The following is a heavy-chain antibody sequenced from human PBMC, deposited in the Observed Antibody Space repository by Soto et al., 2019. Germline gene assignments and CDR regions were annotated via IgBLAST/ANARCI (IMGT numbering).Heavy chain of an antibody. V-gene: IGHV3-23*01. CDR2: ISRSSSVI. CDR3: AKDPNGDYIGAFDD. CDR1: GFAFSNYA. Sequence: EVQLLESGGALVQPGGSLRLSCAASGFAFSNYAVTWVRQVPGKGLEWVSSISRSSSVIYYADSVRGRFFISRDNSKSMLYLQMNSLRAEDTARYYCAKDPNGDYIGAFDDWGQGTLVTVSS. D-gene: IGHD4-17*01. J-gene: IGHJ4*02.